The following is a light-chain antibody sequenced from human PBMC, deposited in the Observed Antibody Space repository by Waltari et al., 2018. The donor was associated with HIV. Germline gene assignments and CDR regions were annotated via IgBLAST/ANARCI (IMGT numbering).Light chain of an antibody. CDR2: RSN. J-gene: IGLJ3*02. V-gene: IGLV1-47*01. CDR3: ATWDDSLSGPV. Sequence: QSVLTQPPSASGTPGQRVALSCSGSSSHLGSNYVYWYQQLPGTAPKVLIYRSNQRPSGVPDRFSGSKSGTSASLAISALRSEDEADYYCATWDDSLSGPVFGGGTKLTVL. CDR1: SSHLGSNY.